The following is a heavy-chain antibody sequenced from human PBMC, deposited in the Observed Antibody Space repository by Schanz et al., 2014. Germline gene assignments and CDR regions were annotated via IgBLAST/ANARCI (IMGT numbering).Heavy chain of an antibody. D-gene: IGHD2-8*01. CDR3: ARDMLRRYGALEI. CDR2: LSGSSSDR. Sequence: PGGSLRLSCAASGFIFSDYYMSWIRQAPGKGLEWVSYLSGSSSDRNLADSVKGRFTISRDNAKSSLFLQMNSLRADDTAVYYCARDMLRRYGALEIWGRGTMVTVSS. V-gene: IGHV3-11*06. J-gene: IGHJ3*02. CDR1: GFIFSDYY.